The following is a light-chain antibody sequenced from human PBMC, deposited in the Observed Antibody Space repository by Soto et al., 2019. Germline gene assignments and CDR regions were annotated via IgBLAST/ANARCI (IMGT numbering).Light chain of an antibody. CDR2: KAS. CDR3: QQANSFPWT. V-gene: IGKV1-5*03. CDR1: QNITFW. J-gene: IGKJ1*01. Sequence: DIQMTQSPSTLSASVGDRVTITCRASQNITFWLAWYQQKPGKAPKLLIYKASTLKSGVPSRFSGSGSGTEFTLTISSLQPDDFATYYCQQANSFPWTFGQGTKVDIK.